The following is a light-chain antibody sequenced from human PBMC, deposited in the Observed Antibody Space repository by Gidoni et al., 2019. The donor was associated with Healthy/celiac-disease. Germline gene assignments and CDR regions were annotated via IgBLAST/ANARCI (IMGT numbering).Light chain of an antibody. CDR3: QQSYSTLT. J-gene: IGKJ4*01. CDR1: QSISSY. Sequence: DIQLTQSPSSLSASVGDRVTITCRASQSISSYLNWYQKKPGKAPKLLIYAASSLKSGVPSRFSGSGSGTDFTLTISSLQPEDFANYYCQQSYSTLTFGGGTKVEIK. CDR2: AAS. V-gene: IGKV1-39*01.